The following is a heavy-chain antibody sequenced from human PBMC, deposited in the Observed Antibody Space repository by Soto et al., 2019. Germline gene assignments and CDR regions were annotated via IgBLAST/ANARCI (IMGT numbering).Heavy chain of an antibody. CDR1: GFTFSSYD. Sequence: GGSLRLSYAASGFTFSSYDMHWVRQATGKGLEWVSAIGTAGDTYYPGSVKGRFTISRENAKNSLYLQMNSLRAGDTAVYYCAKGGNDPRGGHGMDVWGQGTTVTVSS. CDR3: AKGGNDPRGGHGMDV. CDR2: IGTAGDT. J-gene: IGHJ6*02. D-gene: IGHD1-26*01. V-gene: IGHV3-13*01.